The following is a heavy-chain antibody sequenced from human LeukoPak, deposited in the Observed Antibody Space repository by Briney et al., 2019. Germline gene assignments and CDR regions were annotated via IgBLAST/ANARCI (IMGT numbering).Heavy chain of an antibody. V-gene: IGHV3-15*01. CDR1: GFTFSNAW. CDR3: TTDFRPSIAARPGGYYYYSYMDV. D-gene: IGHD6-6*01. J-gene: IGHJ6*03. CDR2: IKSKTDCGTT. Sequence: PGGSLRLSCAASGFTFSNAWMSWVRQAPGKGLEWVGRIKSKTDCGTTDYAAPVKARFPISRDDSKNTLYLQMKSLKTEDTAVYYCTTDFRPSIAARPGGYYYYSYMDVWGKGTTVTVSS.